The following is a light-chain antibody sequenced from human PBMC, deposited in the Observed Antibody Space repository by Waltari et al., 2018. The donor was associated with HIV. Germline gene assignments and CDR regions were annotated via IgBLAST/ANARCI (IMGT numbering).Light chain of an antibody. CDR1: TSNIGIKT. CDR3: ASWDASLNGWV. V-gene: IGLV1-44*01. CDR2: GNY. J-gene: IGLJ3*02. Sequence: QSVVTQPPSVSGTPGQTVTISCSGSTSNIGIKTVNWYQHLPGTAPKRLIYGNYQRPSGVPDRFSASKSGTSASLAISGIQSEDEADYYCASWDASLNGWVFGGGTKLTVL.